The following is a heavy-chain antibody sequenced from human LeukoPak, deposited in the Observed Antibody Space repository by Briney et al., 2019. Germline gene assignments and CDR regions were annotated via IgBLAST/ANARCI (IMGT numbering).Heavy chain of an antibody. Sequence: PGGSLRLSCAASGFTFSRYWMHWVRQAPGKGLMWVSRISPDGSTTLYADSVKGRFTISRDNAKNTLYLQMNILRTEDTAVYYCAKEGTPQVSTWYDLWGQGTQVIVSS. V-gene: IGHV3-74*03. CDR1: GFTFSRYW. CDR3: AKEGTPQVSTWYDL. D-gene: IGHD3-10*01. J-gene: IGHJ5*02. CDR2: ISPDGSTT.